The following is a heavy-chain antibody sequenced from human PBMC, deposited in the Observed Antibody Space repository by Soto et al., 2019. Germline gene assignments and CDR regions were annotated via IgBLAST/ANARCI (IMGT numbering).Heavy chain of an antibody. D-gene: IGHD3-16*01. CDR2: ISGSGDVT. CDR1: GFTFSTSS. CDR3: ARGLAASIADAFDI. V-gene: IGHV3-23*01. J-gene: IGHJ3*02. Sequence: EVQVLESGGNLVQPGGSLRLTCAFSGFTFSTSSMNWVRQAPGKGLEWVSSISGSGDVTLYADSVKGRFTTSRDNSERTVYLQMNRLRVEDTATYHCARGLAASIADAFDIWGPGTMVTVSS.